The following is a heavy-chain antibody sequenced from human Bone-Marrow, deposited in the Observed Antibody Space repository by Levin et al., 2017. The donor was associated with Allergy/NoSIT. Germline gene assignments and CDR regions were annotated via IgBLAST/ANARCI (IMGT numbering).Heavy chain of an antibody. CDR3: ARMPPLGYNVGWGWFDP. V-gene: IGHV1-69*05. J-gene: IGHJ5*02. CDR1: GGTFSGDA. D-gene: IGHD5-18*01. CDR2: ILNVYGTT. Sequence: SVKVSCKASGGTFSGDAIGWVRQAPGQGLEWMGTILNVYGTTNYAQKFLDRITITTDVSTTTAYMELRGLKHEDTAVYFCARMPPLGYNVGWGWFDPWGQGTLIMVSS.